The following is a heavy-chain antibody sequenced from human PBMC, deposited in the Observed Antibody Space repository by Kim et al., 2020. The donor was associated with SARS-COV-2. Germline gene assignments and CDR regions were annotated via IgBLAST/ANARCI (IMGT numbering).Heavy chain of an antibody. CDR3: ASKSRERIGDSSSVWFDP. CDR1: GGSISSSSYY. D-gene: IGHD6-6*01. Sequence: SETLSLTCTVSGGSISSSSYYWGWIRQPPGKGLEWIGSIFYSGSTYYNPSLKSRVTISVDTSKNQFSLKLSSVTAAGTAMYYCASKSRERIGDSSSVWFDPWGQRTLITVSS. J-gene: IGHJ5*02. V-gene: IGHV4-39*01. CDR2: IFYSGST.